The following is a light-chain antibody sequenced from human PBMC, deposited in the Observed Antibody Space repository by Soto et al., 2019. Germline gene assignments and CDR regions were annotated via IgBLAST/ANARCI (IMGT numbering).Light chain of an antibody. CDR2: GAS. J-gene: IGKJ1*01. Sequence: EVVLTQSPGTLSLSPGERATLSCRASQSVSSSDLAWYQQKPGQAPRLLISGASSRATGIPDRFSGSGSGTDFTLTISRLEPEDFAVFYCQQYGTLPPTFGQGTKVDIK. CDR3: QQYGTLPPT. V-gene: IGKV3-20*01. CDR1: QSVSSSD.